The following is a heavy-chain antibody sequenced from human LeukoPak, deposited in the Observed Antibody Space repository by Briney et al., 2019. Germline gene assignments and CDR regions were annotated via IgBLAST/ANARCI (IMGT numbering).Heavy chain of an antibody. CDR2: IYSGGGT. J-gene: IGHJ4*02. D-gene: IGHD6-19*01. Sequence: GKSLRLSCAASGFTVSTNYMSWVRQAPGKGLEWVSVIYSGGGTYYADSVKGRFTISRDNSKNTLYLQMNSLRAEDTAVYYCARAGGLRIAVAPIDYWGQGTLVTVSS. V-gene: IGHV3-53*01. CDR1: GFTVSTNY. CDR3: ARAGGLRIAVAPIDY.